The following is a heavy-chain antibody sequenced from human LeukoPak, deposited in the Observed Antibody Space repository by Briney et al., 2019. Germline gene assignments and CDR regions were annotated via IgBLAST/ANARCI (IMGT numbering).Heavy chain of an antibody. V-gene: IGHV4-39*01. CDR2: IYYSGST. D-gene: IGHD3-22*01. Sequence: SETLSLTCTVSGGSISSSSYYWGWIRQPPGKGLEWIGSIYYSGSTYYNPSLKSRVTISVDTSKNQFSLKLGSVTAADTAVYYCARQDLDYYDSSGEFDYWGQGTLVTVSS. CDR1: GGSISSSSYY. CDR3: ARQDLDYYDSSGEFDY. J-gene: IGHJ4*02.